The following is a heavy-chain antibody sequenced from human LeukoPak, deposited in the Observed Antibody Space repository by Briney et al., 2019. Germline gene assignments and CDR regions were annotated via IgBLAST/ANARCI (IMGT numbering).Heavy chain of an antibody. CDR2: TSNSGEST. Sequence: GGSLRLSCAASGFTFSGYAMNWVRQAPGKGLEWVSSTSNSGESTYCADSVKGRFTISRDNSKNTLYLQMNSLRVEDTAVYYCAKSEWLSARNAFDIWGQGTMVTVSS. V-gene: IGHV3-23*01. D-gene: IGHD3-3*01. CDR3: AKSEWLSARNAFDI. J-gene: IGHJ3*02. CDR1: GFTFSGYA.